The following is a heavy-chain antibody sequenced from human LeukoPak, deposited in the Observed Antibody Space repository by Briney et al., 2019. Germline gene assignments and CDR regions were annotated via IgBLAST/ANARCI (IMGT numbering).Heavy chain of an antibody. CDR1: GFTFSSYA. Sequence: GRSLRLSCAASGFTFSSYAMHWVRQAPGKGLEWVANIKQDGSEKYYVDSVKGRSTISRDNAKNSLYLQMNSLRAEDTAVYYCARDRNTDFWSGYYTNYFDYWGQGTLVTVSS. D-gene: IGHD3-3*01. CDR3: ARDRNTDFWSGYYTNYFDY. V-gene: IGHV3-7*01. CDR2: IKQDGSEK. J-gene: IGHJ4*02.